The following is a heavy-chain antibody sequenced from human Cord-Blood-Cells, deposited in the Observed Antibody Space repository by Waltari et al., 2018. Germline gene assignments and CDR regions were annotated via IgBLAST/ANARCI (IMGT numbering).Heavy chain of an antibody. CDR3: ASKRAAGIDY. CDR1: GGSISSSSYY. Sequence: QLQLQESGPGLVKPSETLSLTCTVSGGSISSSSYYWAWIRQPPGRGLEWIGSIYYSGSTYYNPSLKSRVTISVDTSKNQFSLKLSSVTAADTAVYYCASKRAAGIDYWGQGTLVTVSS. D-gene: IGHD6-13*01. V-gene: IGHV4-39*01. J-gene: IGHJ4*02. CDR2: IYYSGST.